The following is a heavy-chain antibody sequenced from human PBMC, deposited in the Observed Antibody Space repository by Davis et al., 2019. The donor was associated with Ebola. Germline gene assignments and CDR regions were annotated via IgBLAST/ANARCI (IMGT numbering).Heavy chain of an antibody. CDR1: GFTFSSYW. CDR2: INSDGSST. CDR3: ARDLPYYYYGMDV. J-gene: IGHJ6*02. Sequence: GESLKISCAASGFTFSSYWMSWVRQAPGKGLVWVSRINSDGSSTSYADSVKGRFTISRDNAKNTLYLQMNSLRAEDTAVYYCARDLPYYYYGMDVWGQGTTVTVSS. V-gene: IGHV3-74*01.